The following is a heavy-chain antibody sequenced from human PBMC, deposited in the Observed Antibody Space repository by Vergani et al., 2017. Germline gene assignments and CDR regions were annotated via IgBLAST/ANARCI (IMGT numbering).Heavy chain of an antibody. D-gene: IGHD3-16*01. CDR2: ISSSSSYI. CDR1: GFTFSSYS. Sequence: EVQLVESGGGLVKPGGSLRLSCAASGFTFSSYSMNWVRQAPGKGLEWVSSISSSSSYIYYADSVKGRFTISRDNAKNSRYLQMNSLRAEDTAVYYCARGDFGPGGDSFDVWGQVTMFTVSS. CDR3: ARGDFGPGGDSFDV. J-gene: IGHJ3*01. V-gene: IGHV3-21*01.